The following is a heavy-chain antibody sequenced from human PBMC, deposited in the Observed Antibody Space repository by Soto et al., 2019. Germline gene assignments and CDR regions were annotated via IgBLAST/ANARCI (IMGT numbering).Heavy chain of an antibody. CDR1: GGTFSSYA. Sequence: ASAQASSNASGGTFSSYAISWVRQAPGQGLEWMGGIIPIFGTANYAQKFQGRVTITADDSTSTAYMELSSLRSEDTAVYYCARDRKPRGRFDPWGQGTLVTGPS. CDR3: ARDRKPRGRFDP. V-gene: IGHV1-69*01. CDR2: IIPIFGTA. J-gene: IGHJ5*02.